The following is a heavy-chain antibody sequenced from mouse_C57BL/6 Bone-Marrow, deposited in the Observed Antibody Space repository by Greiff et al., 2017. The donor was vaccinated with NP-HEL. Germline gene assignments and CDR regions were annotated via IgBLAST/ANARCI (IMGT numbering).Heavy chain of an antibody. Sequence: QVQLKESGAELARPGASVKLSCKASGYTFTSYGISWVKQRTGQGLEWIGEIYPRSGNTYYNEKFKGKATLTADKSSSTAYMELRSLTSEDSAVYFCASSGWLLQYYFDYWGQGTTLTVSS. V-gene: IGHV1-81*01. D-gene: IGHD2-3*01. J-gene: IGHJ2*01. CDR1: GYTFTSYG. CDR3: ASSGWLLQYYFDY. CDR2: IYPRSGNT.